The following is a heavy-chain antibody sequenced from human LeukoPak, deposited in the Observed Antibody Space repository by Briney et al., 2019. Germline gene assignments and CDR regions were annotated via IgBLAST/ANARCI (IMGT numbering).Heavy chain of an antibody. CDR3: ATHDDYFDY. CDR2: FYYGGRT. CDR1: GGSVSSSSYY. Sequence: SETLSLTCTVSGGSVSSSSYYWGWIRQPPGKGLEWIGSFYYGGRTYYNPSLKSRISISVDTSKNQLSLKVSSVTAADTAVYYCATHDDYFDYWGQGTQVTVSS. D-gene: IGHD3-16*01. J-gene: IGHJ4*02. V-gene: IGHV4-39*01.